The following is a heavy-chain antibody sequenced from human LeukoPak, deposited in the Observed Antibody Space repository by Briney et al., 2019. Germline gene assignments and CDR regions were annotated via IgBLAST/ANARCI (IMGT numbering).Heavy chain of an antibody. J-gene: IGHJ4*02. CDR1: GGSISSYY. CDR3: ARVYDSSGYYPYYFDY. Sequence: SETLSLTCTVSGGSISSYYWSWIRQPPGKGLEWIGYIYYSGSTNYNPSLKSRVTTSVDTSKNQFSLKLSSVTAADTAVYYCARVYDSSGYYPYYFDYWGQGTLVTVSS. D-gene: IGHD3-22*01. CDR2: IYYSGST. V-gene: IGHV4-59*01.